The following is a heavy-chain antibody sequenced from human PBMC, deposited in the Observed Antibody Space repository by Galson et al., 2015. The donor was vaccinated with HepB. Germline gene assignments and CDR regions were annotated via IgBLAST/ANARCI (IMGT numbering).Heavy chain of an antibody. V-gene: IGHV3-66*01. CDR2: IYSGGDT. Sequence: SLRLSCAASGFTVSSNYMTWVRQAPGKGLEWVSVIYSGGDTYYADSVKGRFTISTDNSKNTLHLQMNSLRAEDTALYYCAKDGPPRYWGQGTLVTVSS. CDR3: AKDGPPRY. J-gene: IGHJ4*02. CDR1: GFTVSSNY.